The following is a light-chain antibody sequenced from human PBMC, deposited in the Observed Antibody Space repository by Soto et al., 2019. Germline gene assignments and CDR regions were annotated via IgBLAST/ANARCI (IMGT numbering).Light chain of an antibody. Sequence: EIVWTQSPATLSLSPGERATLSCRASQGVSSYLAWYQQKPGQAPRLLIYDASNRATGIPARFSGSGSGTDFNLTISRLETEDFAVYYCQQRSNWTLTFGGGTKVDIK. CDR2: DAS. V-gene: IGKV3-11*01. CDR3: QQRSNWTLT. J-gene: IGKJ4*01. CDR1: QGVSSY.